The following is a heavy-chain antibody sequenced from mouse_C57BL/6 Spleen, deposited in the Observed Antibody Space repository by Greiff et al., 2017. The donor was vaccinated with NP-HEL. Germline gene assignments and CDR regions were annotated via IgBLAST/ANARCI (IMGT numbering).Heavy chain of an antibody. J-gene: IGHJ2*01. CDR2: IDPSDSYT. CDR3: ASYFDY. V-gene: IGHV1-50*01. Sequence: QVQLQQSGAELVKPGASVKLSCKASGYNFTSYWMQWVKQRPGQGLEWIGEIDPSDSYTNYNQKFKGKATLTVDTSSSTAYMQLSSLTSEDSAVYYCASYFDYWGQGTTLTVSS. CDR1: GYNFTSYW.